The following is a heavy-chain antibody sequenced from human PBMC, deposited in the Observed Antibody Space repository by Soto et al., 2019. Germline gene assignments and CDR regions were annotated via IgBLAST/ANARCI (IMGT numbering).Heavy chain of an antibody. Sequence: EVQLLESGGGLAQPGGSLRLSCAASGFSFSTFEMSWVRQAPGRGLEWVSFISDDGSRTYYADAVKGRFTISRDNSKHTLYLQMSSLTAGGTGVSAGVKGGWLDFWGQGPLVTV. J-gene: IGHJ5*01. D-gene: IGHD3-16*01. CDR3: VKGGWLDF. CDR2: ISDDGSRT. CDR1: GFSFSTFE. V-gene: IGHV3-23*01.